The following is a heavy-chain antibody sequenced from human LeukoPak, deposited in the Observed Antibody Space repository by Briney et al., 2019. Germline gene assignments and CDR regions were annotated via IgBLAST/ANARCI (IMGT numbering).Heavy chain of an antibody. CDR2: IKPSGGST. J-gene: IGHJ4*02. V-gene: IGHV1-46*03. Sequence: ASVTVSCKASGYTFTNYYIHWVRQAPGQGLEWMGIIKPSGGSTFYTQKFQGRVTMTRDTSTSTVYMELSSLRSEDTAVYYCASESGGYSVPRIDFWGQGTLVTVSS. D-gene: IGHD3-22*01. CDR3: ASESGGYSVPRIDF. CDR1: GYTFTNYY.